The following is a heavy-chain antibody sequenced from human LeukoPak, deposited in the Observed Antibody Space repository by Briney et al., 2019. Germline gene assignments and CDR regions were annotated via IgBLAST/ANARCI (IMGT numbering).Heavy chain of an antibody. D-gene: IGHD6-13*01. CDR3: ARDRYTGYSSSWSYFDY. CDR2: ISSSGGII. CDR1: EFTFSGYD. V-gene: IGHV3-48*01. J-gene: IGHJ4*02. Sequence: GGSLRLSCAASEFTFSGYDMHWVRQAPGKGQEWVSCISSSGGIIYYADSVKGRFTISRDNSKNTLYLQMNSLRAEDTAVYYCARDRYTGYSSSWSYFDYWGQGTLVTVSS.